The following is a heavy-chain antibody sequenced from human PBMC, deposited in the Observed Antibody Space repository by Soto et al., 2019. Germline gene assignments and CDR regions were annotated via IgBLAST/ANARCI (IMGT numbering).Heavy chain of an antibody. CDR3: ARGSLGYDSSGPDY. V-gene: IGHV3-33*01. J-gene: IGHJ4*02. Sequence: VQLVESGGGVVQPGRSLRLSCAASGFTFSSYGMHWVRQAPGKGLEWVAVIWYDGSTTYYADSVKGRFTISRDNSKNTLYLQMNSLRAEDTAVYYCARGSLGYDSSGPDYWGQGTLVTVSS. CDR2: IWYDGSTT. D-gene: IGHD3-22*01. CDR1: GFTFSSYG.